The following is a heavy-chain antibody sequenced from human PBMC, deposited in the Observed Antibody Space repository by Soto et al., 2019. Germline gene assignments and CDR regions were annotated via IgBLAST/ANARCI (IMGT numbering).Heavy chain of an antibody. CDR3: ARGRCSSTSCYTVNYYGMDV. J-gene: IGHJ6*02. CDR1: GFTFSDYY. V-gene: IGHV3-11*06. CDR2: ISSSSSYT. Sequence: NPGGSLRLSCAASGFTFSDYYMSWIRQAPGKGLEWVSYISSSSSYTNYADSVKGRFTISRDNAKNSLYLQMNSLRAEDTAVYYCARGRCSSTSCYTVNYYGMDVWGQGTTVTVSS. D-gene: IGHD2-2*02.